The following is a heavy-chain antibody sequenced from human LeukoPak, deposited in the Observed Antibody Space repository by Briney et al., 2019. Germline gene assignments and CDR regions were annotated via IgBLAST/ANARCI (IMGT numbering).Heavy chain of an antibody. CDR3: ARLKSAAGNYYFDY. CDR1: GYSISSGYY. V-gene: IGHV4-38-2*01. CDR2: IYHSGST. J-gene: IGHJ4*02. Sequence: PLETLSLTCAVSGYSISSGYYWGWIRQPPGKGLEWIGSIYHSGSTYYNPSLKSRVTISVDTSKNQFSLKLSSVTAADTAVYYSARLKSAAGNYYFDYWGQGTLVTVSS. D-gene: IGHD6-13*01.